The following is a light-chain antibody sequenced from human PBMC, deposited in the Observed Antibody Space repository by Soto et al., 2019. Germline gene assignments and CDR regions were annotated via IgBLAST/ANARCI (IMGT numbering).Light chain of an antibody. CDR1: QSVSSN. J-gene: IGKJ4*01. Sequence: EIVMTQFPATLSVSPGERVTLACRASQSVSSNLAWYQQKPGQAPRLLIYGASTRATGIPAWFSGSGSGTEFTLTISSLQSEAFAVYYCQPYNNWPLAFGGGTKVEIK. CDR3: QPYNNWPLA. CDR2: GAS. V-gene: IGKV3-15*01.